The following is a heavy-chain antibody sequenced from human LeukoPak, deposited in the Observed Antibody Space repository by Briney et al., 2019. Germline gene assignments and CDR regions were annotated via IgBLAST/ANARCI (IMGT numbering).Heavy chain of an antibody. V-gene: IGHV3-74*01. J-gene: IGHJ4*02. CDR2: INEDGRTI. CDR3: VRDFGGPSDY. D-gene: IGHD4-23*01. Sequence: GGSLRLSCAASGFTTSSYWMHWVRQVPGMGLVWVSRINEDGRTINYADSVRGRFTISRDYATNTVYLQMNSLRADDTAVCHCVRDFGGPSDYWGQGTLVTVAS. CDR1: GFTTSSYW.